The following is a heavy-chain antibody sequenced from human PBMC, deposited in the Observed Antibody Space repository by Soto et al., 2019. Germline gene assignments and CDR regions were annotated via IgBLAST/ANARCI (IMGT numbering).Heavy chain of an antibody. J-gene: IGHJ5*01. D-gene: IGHD3-22*01. CDR3: ARDEGGSGYQLDS. V-gene: IGHV1-69*06. CDR1: GGTFSTYA. Sequence: QVQLVQSGAEVKKPGSSVKVSCKASGGTFSTYATSWVRQAPGQGLEWMGMIIPMFGTANYAQKFQGRVTITADKSTCTAYMELSSLRSEDTAVYYCARDEGGSGYQLDSWGQGTLVTVSS. CDR2: IIPMFGTA.